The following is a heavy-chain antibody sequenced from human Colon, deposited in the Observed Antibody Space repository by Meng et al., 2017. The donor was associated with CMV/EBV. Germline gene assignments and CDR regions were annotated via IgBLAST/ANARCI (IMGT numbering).Heavy chain of an antibody. V-gene: IGHV4-39*07. D-gene: IGHD6-13*01. CDR2: IYYSGST. J-gene: IGHJ4*02. CDR3: ARAAAAGEYYFDY. Sequence: QLHRQESGPGLVKPSETLSLTCTVSGGSISSSSYYWGWIRQSPGKGLEWIGSIYYSGSTYYNPSLKSRVTISVDTSKNQFSLKLSSVTAADTAVYYCARAAAAGEYYFDYWGQGTLVTVSS. CDR1: GGSISSSSYY.